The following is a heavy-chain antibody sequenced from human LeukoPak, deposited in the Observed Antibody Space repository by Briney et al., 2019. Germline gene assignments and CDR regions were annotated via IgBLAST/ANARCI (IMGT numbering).Heavy chain of an antibody. D-gene: IGHD3-22*01. CDR2: IVVGSGNT. J-gene: IGHJ3*02. CDR3: AAVRRAAALHYYEQSGAFDI. V-gene: IGHV1-58*01. CDR1: GFTFTSSA. Sequence: GASVKVSCKASGFTFTSSAVQWVRQARGQRLEWIGWIVVGSGNTNYAQKFQERVTITRDMSTSTAYMELSSLRSEDTAVYYCAAVRRAAALHYYEQSGAFDIWGQGTMVTVSS.